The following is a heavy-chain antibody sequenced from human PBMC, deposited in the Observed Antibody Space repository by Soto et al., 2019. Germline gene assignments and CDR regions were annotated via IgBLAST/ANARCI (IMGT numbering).Heavy chain of an antibody. J-gene: IGHJ4*02. CDR3: ARPTYYYGSRAPLPTTDY. Sequence: PGESLKISCKGSGYSFTSYWISWVRQMPGKGLEWMGRIDPSDSYTNYSPSLQGHVTISADKSISTAYLQWSSLKASDTAMYYCARPTYYYGSRAPLPTTDYWGQGTLVTVSS. CDR2: IDPSDSYT. D-gene: IGHD3-10*01. CDR1: GYSFTSYW. V-gene: IGHV5-10-1*01.